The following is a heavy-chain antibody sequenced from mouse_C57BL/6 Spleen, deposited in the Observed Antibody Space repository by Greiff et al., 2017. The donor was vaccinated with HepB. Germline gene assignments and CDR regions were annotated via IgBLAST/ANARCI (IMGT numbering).Heavy chain of an antibody. V-gene: IGHV5-12*01. D-gene: IGHD4-1*01. J-gene: IGHJ4*01. Sequence: EVKVEESGGGLVQPGGSLKLSCAASGFTFSDYYMSWVRQTPEKRLEWVAYISNGGGSTYYPDTVKGRFTISRDNAKNTLYLQMSRLKSEDTAMYYCARELDDYDAMDYRGQGTSVTVSS. CDR2: ISNGGGST. CDR3: ARELDDYDAMDY. CDR1: GFTFSDYY.